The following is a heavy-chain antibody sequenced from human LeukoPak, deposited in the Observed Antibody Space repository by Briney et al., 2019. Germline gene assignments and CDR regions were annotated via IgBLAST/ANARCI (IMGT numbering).Heavy chain of an antibody. D-gene: IGHD3-22*01. V-gene: IGHV3-74*01. Sequence: QPGGSLRLSCAASGFTFSSCWMHWVRQAPGKGLVWVSRINSDGSSTSYADSVKGRFTVSRDNAKNTLYLQMNSLRAEDTAVYYCGRPYYCDSSANYNWFDPWGQGTLVTVSS. CDR1: GFTFSSCW. CDR2: INSDGSST. J-gene: IGHJ5*02. CDR3: GRPYYCDSSANYNWFDP.